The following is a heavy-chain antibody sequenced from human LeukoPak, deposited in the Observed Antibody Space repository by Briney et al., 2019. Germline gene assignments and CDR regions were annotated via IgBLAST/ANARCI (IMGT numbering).Heavy chain of an antibody. CDR2: IAPNGGSR. CDR1: GFGFSSYD. Sequence: GGSLRLSCAASGFGFSSYDMHWVRQAPGKGLEWVSAIAPNGGSREYRDSVKGRFTISRDNSKNTLFLQMDSLRDEDTALYYCAIRGISGTKYFQHWGQGTLVTVSS. J-gene: IGHJ1*01. D-gene: IGHD1-20*01. CDR3: AIRGISGTKYFQH. V-gene: IGHV3-23*01.